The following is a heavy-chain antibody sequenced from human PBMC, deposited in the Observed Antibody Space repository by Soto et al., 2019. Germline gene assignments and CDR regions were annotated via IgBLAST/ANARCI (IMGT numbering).Heavy chain of an antibody. V-gene: IGHV3-66*01. D-gene: IGHD5-12*01. CDR1: GVTVSSTY. Sequence: EVQLVESGGGLVQPGGSLRLSCAASGVTVSSTYMTWVRQAPGKGLEWVSFIYSGGSTSYADSVKGRFTISRDSPRNTLYLQMNSLREGDTAVYYCALGYAGGGWFDPWGQGTLVTVSS. J-gene: IGHJ5*02. CDR2: IYSGGST. CDR3: ALGYAGGGWFDP.